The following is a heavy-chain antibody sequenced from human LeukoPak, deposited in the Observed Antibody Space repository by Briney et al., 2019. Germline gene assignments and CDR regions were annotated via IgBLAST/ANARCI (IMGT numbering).Heavy chain of an antibody. CDR1: GASISSRNYY. CDR2: IYYSGFT. D-gene: IGHD6-13*01. Sequence: PSETLSLTGAVSGASISSRNYYWGWIRQPPGKGLEWIGHIYYSGFTYYNPSLRSRVTISADTSKHQFSLKLSSVTAADTAVYYCASNYTSSWPDYYYMDVWGKGTTVTVSS. V-gene: IGHV4-39*01. CDR3: ASNYTSSWPDYYYMDV. J-gene: IGHJ6*03.